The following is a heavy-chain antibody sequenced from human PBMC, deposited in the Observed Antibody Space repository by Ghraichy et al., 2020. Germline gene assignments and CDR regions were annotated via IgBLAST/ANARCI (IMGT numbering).Heavy chain of an antibody. Sequence: GGSLRLSCAASGFTFSSYGMHWVRQAPGKGLEWVAVISYDGSNKYYADSVKGRFTISRDNSKNTLYLQMNSLRAEDTAVYYCAKMLIRTGYNWFDPWGQGTLVTVSS. J-gene: IGHJ5*02. CDR2: ISYDGSNK. CDR1: GFTFSSYG. V-gene: IGHV3-30*18. CDR3: AKMLIRTGYNWFDP. D-gene: IGHD3/OR15-3a*01.